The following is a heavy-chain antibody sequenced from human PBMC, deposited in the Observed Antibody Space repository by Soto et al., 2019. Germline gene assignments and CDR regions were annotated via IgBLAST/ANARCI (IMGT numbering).Heavy chain of an antibody. CDR2: VSHSEGT. D-gene: IGHD4-4*01. Sequence: PSETLSLTCTVSGGSISSGDYYWSWIRQPPGKGLECIGYVSHSEGTYYNPSLTSRLIISIDTSTNQFSLNLNSVTAADTAVYYCARADDYTYRFDYWGQGTLVTVSS. CDR1: GGSISSGDYY. CDR3: ARADDYTYRFDY. J-gene: IGHJ4*02. V-gene: IGHV4-30-4*01.